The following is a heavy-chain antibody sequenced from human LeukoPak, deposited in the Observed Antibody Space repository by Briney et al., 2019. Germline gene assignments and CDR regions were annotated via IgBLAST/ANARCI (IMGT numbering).Heavy chain of an antibody. Sequence: PGQSLRLSCAASGFTFSCQWMHWVRHAPGNGLVWVSRIHSDGSSTSYADSVKGRFTRSRDNAKNTLYLQMNSLRAEETAVYYCARGWITAGAYYDYWGQGTLVTVSS. J-gene: IGHJ4*02. CDR2: IHSDGSST. CDR3: ARGWITAGAYYDY. D-gene: IGHD6-13*01. CDR1: GFTFSCQW. V-gene: IGHV3-74*01.